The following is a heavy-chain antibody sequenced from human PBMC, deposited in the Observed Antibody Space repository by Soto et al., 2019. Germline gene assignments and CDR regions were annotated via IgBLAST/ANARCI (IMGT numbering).Heavy chain of an antibody. CDR1: GFTFSSYW. CDR2: IKQDGSEK. Sequence: EVQLVESGGGLVQPGGSLRLSCAASGFTFSSYWMSWVRQAPGKGLEWVANIKQDGSEKYYVDSVKGRFTISRDNAKNSPYLQMNSLRAEDTAVYYCARDFHPGYSSGRGFGYWGQGTLVTVSS. D-gene: IGHD6-19*01. V-gene: IGHV3-7*03. CDR3: ARDFHPGYSSGRGFGY. J-gene: IGHJ4*02.